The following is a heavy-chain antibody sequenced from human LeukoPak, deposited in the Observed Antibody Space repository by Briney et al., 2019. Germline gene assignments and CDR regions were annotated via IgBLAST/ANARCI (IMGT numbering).Heavy chain of an antibody. Sequence: PSETLSLTCAVSGGSISSSSYYWGWIRQPPGKGLEWIGSIYYSGSTYYNPSLKSRVTISVDTSKNQFSLKLSSVTAADTAVYYCARAYYGSGSPLLDYWGQGTLVTVSS. CDR3: ARAYYGSGSPLLDY. CDR2: IYYSGST. V-gene: IGHV4-39*01. J-gene: IGHJ4*02. D-gene: IGHD3-10*01. CDR1: GGSISSSSYY.